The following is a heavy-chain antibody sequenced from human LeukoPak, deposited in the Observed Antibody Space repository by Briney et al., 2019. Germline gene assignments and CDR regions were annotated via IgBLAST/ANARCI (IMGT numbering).Heavy chain of an antibody. CDR1: AFIFSGHW. V-gene: IGHV3-23*01. CDR2: ISGSGAST. Sequence: GGSLRLSCEGSAFIFSGHWMNWVRQAPGKGLEWISGISGSGASTYYADSVKGRFTISRDDSRNTLYLQMNSLRGDDTAVYYCAKDVGKWESLHFFDYWGQGTLVTVSS. D-gene: IGHD1-26*01. CDR3: AKDVGKWESLHFFDY. J-gene: IGHJ4*02.